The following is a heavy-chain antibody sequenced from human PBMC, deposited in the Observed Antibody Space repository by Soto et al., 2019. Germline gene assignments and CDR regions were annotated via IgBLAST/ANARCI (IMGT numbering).Heavy chain of an antibody. Sequence: AASVKVSCKASGYTFTGYYMHWVRQAPGQGLEWMGWINPNSGGTNYAQKFQGRVTMTRDTSISTAYMELSRLRSDDTAVYYCARRRDYGGYSTFDYWGQGTLVTVSS. CDR3: ARRRDYGGYSTFDY. J-gene: IGHJ4*02. V-gene: IGHV1-2*02. CDR2: INPNSGGT. CDR1: GYTFTGYY. D-gene: IGHD4-17*01.